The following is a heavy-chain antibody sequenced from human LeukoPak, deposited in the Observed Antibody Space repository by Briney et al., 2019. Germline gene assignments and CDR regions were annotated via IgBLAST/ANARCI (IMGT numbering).Heavy chain of an antibody. CDR2: IYYSGST. CDR3: AGQLWNDASDI. CDR1: GGSISSYY. D-gene: IGHD5-18*01. J-gene: IGHJ3*02. Sequence: SETLSLTCTVSGGSISSYYWSWIRQPPGKGLEWIGYIYYSGSTNCNPSLKSRVTMSVDTSKNQFSLKLSSVTAADTAVYYCAGQLWNDASDIWGQGTRVTVSS. V-gene: IGHV4-59*01.